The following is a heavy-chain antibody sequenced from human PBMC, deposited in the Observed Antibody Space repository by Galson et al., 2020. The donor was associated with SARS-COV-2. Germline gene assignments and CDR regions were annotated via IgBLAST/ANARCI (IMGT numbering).Heavy chain of an antibody. Sequence: ASETLSLTCTVSGGSVSSGLYYWNWIRQHPGKGLEWIGYISPNGTTHYSPSLKSRLSVSADTSRTLFSLRLNSVTAADTAVYYCARGEGRLTLVRGVIIGFDSWGQGTLVTVSS. CDR2: ISPNGTT. CDR3: ARGEGRLTLVRGVIIGFDS. D-gene: IGHD3-10*01. J-gene: IGHJ4*02. V-gene: IGHV4-31*03. CDR1: GGSVSSGLYY.